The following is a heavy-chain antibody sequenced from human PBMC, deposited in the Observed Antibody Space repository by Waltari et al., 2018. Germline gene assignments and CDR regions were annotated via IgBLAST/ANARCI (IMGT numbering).Heavy chain of an antibody. Sequence: QVQRVQSGAEVKKPGSSMKGSCKAAGGPFRGYAISWVRQGPGQGLRWMGGVIRIFGTANYAQKFQGRVTITADESTSTAYMELSSLRSEDTAVYYCARWYYDSSGYPTSRAASFDIWGQGTMVTVSS. J-gene: IGHJ3*02. CDR2: VIRIFGTA. CDR3: ARWYYDSSGYPTSRAASFDI. CDR1: GGPFRGYA. D-gene: IGHD3-22*01. V-gene: IGHV1-69*01.